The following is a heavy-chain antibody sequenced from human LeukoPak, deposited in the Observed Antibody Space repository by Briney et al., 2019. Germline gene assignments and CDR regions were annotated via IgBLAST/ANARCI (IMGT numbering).Heavy chain of an antibody. CDR3: ARAPTHSSGWPVYYFDY. CDR1: GFTLSDFW. J-gene: IGHJ4*02. Sequence: GGSLRLSCAASGFTLSDFWMSWVRQAPGKGLEWVANIDQDGSDKNYVGSVKGRFTISRDDAKNSLFLQMNSLRAEDTAVYYCARAPTHSSGWPVYYFDYWGQGTLVTVSS. V-gene: IGHV3-7*01. D-gene: IGHD6-19*01. CDR2: IDQDGSDK.